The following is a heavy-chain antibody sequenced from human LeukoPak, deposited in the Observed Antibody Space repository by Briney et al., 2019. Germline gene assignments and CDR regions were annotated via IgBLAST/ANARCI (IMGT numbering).Heavy chain of an antibody. Sequence: GGSLRLSCAASGFTFSSYAMSWVRQAPGKALEWVSAVSGSGGSTYYADSVKGRFTISRDNSKNTLYLQMNSLRAEDTAVYYCAKPLAMDRGVGEFDPWGQGTLVTVSS. J-gene: IGHJ5*02. D-gene: IGHD3-10*01. CDR1: GFTFSSYA. V-gene: IGHV3-23*01. CDR3: AKPLAMDRGVGEFDP. CDR2: VSGSGGST.